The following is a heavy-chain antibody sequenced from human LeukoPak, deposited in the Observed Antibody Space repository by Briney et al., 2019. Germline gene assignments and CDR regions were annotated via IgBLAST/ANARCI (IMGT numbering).Heavy chain of an antibody. Sequence: PGRSLRLSCAASGFTFSSYAMHWVRQAPGKGLEWVAVISYDGSNKYYADSVKGRFTISRDNSKNTLYLQMNSLRAEDTAVYYCAREWRGYSYGYYFDYWGQGTLVTVSS. J-gene: IGHJ4*02. CDR2: ISYDGSNK. CDR3: AREWRGYSYGYYFDY. D-gene: IGHD5-18*01. CDR1: GFTFSSYA. V-gene: IGHV3-30-3*01.